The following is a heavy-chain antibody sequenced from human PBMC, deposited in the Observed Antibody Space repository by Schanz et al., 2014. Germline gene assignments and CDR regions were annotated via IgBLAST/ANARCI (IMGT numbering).Heavy chain of an antibody. D-gene: IGHD3-22*01. CDR2: LSGRGSRT. CDR3: AKGRDSLMTIDAFDM. V-gene: IGHV3-23*04. Sequence: VQLVESGGGVVQPGGSLRLSCAASGFTFSSYAMGWVRQGPGKGLEWVSSLSGRGSRTDYADSVKGRFTISRDNSKNTLYLQMNSLRAEDTAVYYCAKGRDSLMTIDAFDMWGQGTMVTVSS. J-gene: IGHJ3*02. CDR1: GFTFSSYA.